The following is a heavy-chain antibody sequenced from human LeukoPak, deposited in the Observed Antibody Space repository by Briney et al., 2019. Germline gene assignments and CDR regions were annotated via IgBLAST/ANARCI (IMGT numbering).Heavy chain of an antibody. D-gene: IGHD6-13*01. CDR2: MNPNSGNT. Sequence: ASVKVSCKASGYTFTSYDINWVRQATGQRLEWMGWMNPNSGNTGYAQKFQGRVTMTRNTSISTAYMELSSLRSEDTAVYYCARAGSYSSSWYFYYYYYMDVWGKGTTVTVSS. J-gene: IGHJ6*03. V-gene: IGHV1-8*01. CDR1: GYTFTSYD. CDR3: ARAGSYSSSWYFYYYYYMDV.